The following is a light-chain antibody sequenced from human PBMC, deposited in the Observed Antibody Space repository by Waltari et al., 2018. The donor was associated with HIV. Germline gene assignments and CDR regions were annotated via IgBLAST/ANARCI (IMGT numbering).Light chain of an antibody. CDR2: TNN. CDR1: SSNIGTNG. Sequence: QSVLTQPPSASGTPGQRVTISCSGSSSNIGTNGVSWFQKLPGTAPKLLIFTNNQRVSGVPDLFTGANAGTSASLTISGLRSEDEADYFCAAWDDSLIGLVFGTGTKVTVL. V-gene: IGLV1-44*01. CDR3: AAWDDSLIGLV. J-gene: IGLJ1*01.